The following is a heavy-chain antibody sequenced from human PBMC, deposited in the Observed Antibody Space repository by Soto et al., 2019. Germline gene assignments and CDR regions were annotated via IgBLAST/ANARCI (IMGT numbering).Heavy chain of an antibody. Sequence: QVQLVQSGAEVKKPGSSVKVSCKASGGTFSSYTISWVRQAPGQGLEWMGRIIPILGIANYAQKFQGRVTINADNSTSTDHKELTSLRSEDMAVYYCAGFDSGYDSIYGMDVWGQATTVTVSS. D-gene: IGHD5-12*01. J-gene: IGHJ6*02. CDR1: GGTFSSYT. CDR2: IIPILGIA. CDR3: AGFDSGYDSIYGMDV. V-gene: IGHV1-69*02.